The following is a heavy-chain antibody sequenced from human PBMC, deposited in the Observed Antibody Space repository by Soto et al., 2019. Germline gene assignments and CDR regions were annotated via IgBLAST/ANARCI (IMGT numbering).Heavy chain of an antibody. Sequence: GGSLRLSCSASGFTFSSYAMHWVRQAPGKGLEWVSAISGSGGSTYYADSVKGRFTISRDNSKNTLYLQMNSLRAEDTAVYYCAKDVHIVATYLVYWGQGTLVTVSS. D-gene: IGHD5-12*01. J-gene: IGHJ4*02. CDR1: GFTFSSYA. CDR2: ISGSGGST. V-gene: IGHV3-23*01. CDR3: AKDVHIVATYLVY.